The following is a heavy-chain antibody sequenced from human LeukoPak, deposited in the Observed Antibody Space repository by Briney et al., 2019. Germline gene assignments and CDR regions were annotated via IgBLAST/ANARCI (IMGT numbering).Heavy chain of an antibody. CDR3: AKDKVRALWFGELYYFDY. V-gene: IGHV3-23*01. D-gene: IGHD3-10*01. Sequence: GGSLRLSCAASGFTFSSHAMSWVRQAPGKGLEWVSAISGSGGSTYYADSVKGRFTISRDNSKNTLYLQMNSLRAEETAVYYCAKDKVRALWFGELYYFDYWGQGTLVTVSS. CDR1: GFTFSSHA. CDR2: ISGSGGST. J-gene: IGHJ4*02.